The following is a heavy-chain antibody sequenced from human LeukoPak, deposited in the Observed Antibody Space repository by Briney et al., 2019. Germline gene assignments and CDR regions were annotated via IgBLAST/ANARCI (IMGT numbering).Heavy chain of an antibody. J-gene: IGHJ3*02. CDR3: ARPLRKAVHDAFDI. V-gene: IGHV5-51*01. CDR2: IYLGDSDT. CDR1: GYSFTNYW. Sequence: GESLKISCKGSGYSFTNYWIGWVRQMPGKGLEWMGIIYLGDSDTRYSPSFQGQVTISADKSISTTYLQWSSLKASDTAMYYCARPLRKAVHDAFDIWGQGTMVTVSS.